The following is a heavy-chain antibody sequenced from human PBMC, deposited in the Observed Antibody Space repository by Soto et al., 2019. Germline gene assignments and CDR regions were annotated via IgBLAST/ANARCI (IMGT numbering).Heavy chain of an antibody. CDR3: ARGGGSTKVNY. CDR1: GGSITSSGYY. V-gene: IGHV4-31*03. Sequence: QVHLQESGPGLVKPSQTLSLTCTVSGGSITSSGYYWSWIRQHPGEGLEWIGFTSNSGSTSYNPSLKSRVTISVGTCSNQFSLNLKSVTAADTAVYYGARGGGSTKVNYWGQGTLVTVSP. D-gene: IGHD2-2*01. CDR2: TSNSGST. J-gene: IGHJ4*02.